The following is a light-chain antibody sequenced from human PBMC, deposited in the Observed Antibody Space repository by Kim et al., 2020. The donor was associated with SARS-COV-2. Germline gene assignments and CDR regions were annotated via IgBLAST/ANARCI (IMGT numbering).Light chain of an antibody. CDR2: AAS. Sequence: ASTGDRVTFTCRARQGISSYLAWYQQKPGKAPKLLIYAASTLQSGVPSRFSGSGSVTDFTLTISCLQSEDFSTYYCQQYYSYPLTFGGGTKVDIK. V-gene: IGKV1-8*01. CDR3: QQYYSYPLT. CDR1: QGISSY. J-gene: IGKJ4*01.